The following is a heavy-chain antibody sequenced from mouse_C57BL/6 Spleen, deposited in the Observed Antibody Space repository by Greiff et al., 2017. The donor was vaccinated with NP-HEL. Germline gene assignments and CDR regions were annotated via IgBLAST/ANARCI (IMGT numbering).Heavy chain of an antibody. V-gene: IGHV2-6-1*01. CDR2: IWSDGST. J-gene: IGHJ4*01. D-gene: IGHD1-1*01. Sequence: VQVVESGPGLVAPSQSLSITCTVSGFSLTSYGVHWVRQPPGKGLEWLVVIWSDGSTTYNSALKSRLSISKDNSKSQVFLKMNSLQTDDTAMYYCARHPYYGSSHEGAMDYWGQGTSVTVSS. CDR1: GFSLTSYG. CDR3: ARHPYYGSSHEGAMDY.